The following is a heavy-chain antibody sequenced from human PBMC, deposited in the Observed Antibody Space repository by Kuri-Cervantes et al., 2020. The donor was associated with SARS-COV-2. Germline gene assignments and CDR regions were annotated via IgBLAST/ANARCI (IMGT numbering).Heavy chain of an antibody. CDR1: GFTFRSSA. V-gene: IGHV1-58*01. D-gene: IGHD3-22*01. J-gene: IGHJ6*02. CDR2: IVVGSGDT. Sequence: SVKVSCKASGFTFRSSAVQWVRQARGQHLEWIGRIVVGSGDTNYAQEVHERVTITRDVSTSTAYMELSSLRSEDTAVYYCAADPKIGPFYYYYGMDVWGQGTTVTVSS. CDR3: AADPKIGPFYYYYGMDV.